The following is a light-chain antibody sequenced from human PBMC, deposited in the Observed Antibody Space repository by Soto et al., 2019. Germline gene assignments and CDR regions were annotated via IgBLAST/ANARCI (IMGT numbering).Light chain of an antibody. Sequence: QSVLTQPPSASGTPGQTVTVSCSGSSSNIGSYTVNWYQQLPGTAPKLVIYSNHQRPSGVPDRFSGSKSGTSATLGITGFQTGDEADYYCGSWDSSLSAYVFGTGTKVTVL. CDR2: SNH. J-gene: IGLJ1*01. V-gene: IGLV1-44*01. CDR3: GSWDSSLSAYV. CDR1: SSNIGSYT.